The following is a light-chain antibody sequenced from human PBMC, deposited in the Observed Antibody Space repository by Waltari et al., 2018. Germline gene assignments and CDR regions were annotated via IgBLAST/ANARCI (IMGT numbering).Light chain of an antibody. CDR3: CSYGGRTNLI. CDR2: EGT. CDR1: SNDIGSSNF. J-gene: IGLJ2*01. V-gene: IGLV2-23*01. Sequence: QSALTQPASLSGSPGQSITISCTGTSNDIGSSNFVSWYQHHPGKAPNAIIDEGTMQPSGVPNRFSGSKSVNTASLTISGLQPEDEADYYCCSYGGRTNLIFGGGTKLTVL.